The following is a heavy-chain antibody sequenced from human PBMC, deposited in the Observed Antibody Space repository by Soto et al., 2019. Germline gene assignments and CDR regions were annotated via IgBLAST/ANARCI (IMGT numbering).Heavy chain of an antibody. CDR1: RFAFSSYA. CDR2: IGGSGHST. J-gene: IGHJ5*02. V-gene: IGHV3-23*01. CDR3: AKGLIGSGEYNWFDP. Sequence: EVQLLESGGGVVQPGGSLRLSCATSRFAFSSYAMSWVRQAPGKGLEWVSAIGGSGHSTFYADSVRGRFTISRDNSKKPLYLQMASLRAEDTSFYYCAKGLIGSGEYNWFDPWGQGTLVTVSS. D-gene: IGHD3-10*01.